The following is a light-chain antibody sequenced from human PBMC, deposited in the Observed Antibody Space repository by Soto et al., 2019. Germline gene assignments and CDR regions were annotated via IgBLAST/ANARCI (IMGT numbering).Light chain of an antibody. CDR1: QSVSSN. J-gene: IGKJ2*01. CDR2: GAS. Sequence: EIVMTQSPATLSVSPGERATLSCMASQSVSSNLAWYQQKPGQSPRLLIYGASTSATGIPARFSGSGSGTEFTLTISSLQSEDFSVYYCQQYNNWPPVYTFGQGTKLEIK. V-gene: IGKV3-15*01. CDR3: QQYNNWPPVYT.